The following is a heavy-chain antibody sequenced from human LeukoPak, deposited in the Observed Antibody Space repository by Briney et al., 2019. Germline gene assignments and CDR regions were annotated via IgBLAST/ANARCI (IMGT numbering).Heavy chain of an antibody. CDR1: GFTFSSYS. D-gene: IGHD3-10*01. CDR3: ARDLLYGSGNDAFDI. CDR2: ISSSSSYI. V-gene: IGHV3-21*01. Sequence: GGSLRLSCAASGFTFSSYSMNWVRQAPGKGLEWVSSISSSSSYIYYADSVKGRFTISRDNAKNSLYLQMNSLRAEDTAVYYCARDLLYGSGNDAFDIWGQGTMVTVSS. J-gene: IGHJ3*02.